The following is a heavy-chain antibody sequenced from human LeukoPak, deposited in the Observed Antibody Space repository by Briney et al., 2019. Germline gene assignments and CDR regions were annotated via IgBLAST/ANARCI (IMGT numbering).Heavy chain of an antibody. J-gene: IGHJ4*02. V-gene: IGHV1-69*01. CDR2: IIPIFGTA. D-gene: IGHD3-22*01. Sequence: SVKVSCKASGGTFSSYAISWVRQAPGQGLEWMGGIIPIFGTANYAQKFQGRVTITADESTSTAYMELSSLRSEDTAVYYCVRVDDSSGYYYDYWGQGTLVTVSS. CDR3: VRVDDSSGYYYDY. CDR1: GGTFSSYA.